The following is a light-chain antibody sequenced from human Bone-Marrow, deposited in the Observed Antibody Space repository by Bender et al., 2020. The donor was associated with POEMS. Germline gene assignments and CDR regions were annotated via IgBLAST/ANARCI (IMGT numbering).Light chain of an antibody. CDR3: TTCDDRLNAWL. J-gene: IGLJ3*02. CDR2: ADD. Sequence: QSVLTQPPSASGTPGQRVTISCSVASIGRNPINWYQQLPGTAPRLVIYADDRRPSEVLNLLSASKSGSSASLAITGLQSEDAADYYCTTCDDRLNAWLFGGGTKLTVL. V-gene: IGLV1-44*01. CDR1: SIGRNP.